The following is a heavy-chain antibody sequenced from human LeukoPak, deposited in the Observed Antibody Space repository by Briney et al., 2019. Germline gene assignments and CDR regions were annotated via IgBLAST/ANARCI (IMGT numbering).Heavy chain of an antibody. CDR1: GGSISSYY. J-gene: IGHJ4*02. CDR2: IYYSGST. CDR3: ARASPDYGDYAFDY. D-gene: IGHD4-17*01. Sequence: PSETLSLTCTVSGGSISSYYWSWIRQPPGKGLEWIGYIYYSGSTNYNPSLKSRVTISVDTSKNQFSLKLSSVTAADTAVYYCARASPDYGDYAFDYWGQRTLVTVSS. V-gene: IGHV4-59*01.